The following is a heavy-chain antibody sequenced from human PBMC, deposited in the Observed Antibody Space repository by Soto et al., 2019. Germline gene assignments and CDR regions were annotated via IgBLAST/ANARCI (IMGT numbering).Heavy chain of an antibody. J-gene: IGHJ4*02. Sequence: KPSETLSLTCTVSGGSISSYYWSWIRQPPGKGLEWIGYIYYSGSTNYNPSLKSRVTISVDTSKNQFSLKLSSVTAADTAVYYCARGRDYDFWSGYFYFDYWGRGTLVTVSS. D-gene: IGHD3-3*01. CDR3: ARGRDYDFWSGYFYFDY. CDR2: IYYSGST. V-gene: IGHV4-59*01. CDR1: GGSISSYY.